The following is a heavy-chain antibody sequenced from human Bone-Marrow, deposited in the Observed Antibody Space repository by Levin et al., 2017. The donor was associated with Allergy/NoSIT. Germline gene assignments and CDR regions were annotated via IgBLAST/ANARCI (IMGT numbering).Heavy chain of an antibody. J-gene: IGHJ4*02. CDR3: TTIKGYRTTWYAYYFDF. Sequence: GGSLRLSCAASGFSFTNAWMSWVRQAPGKGLEWVGHIESKTDGGATDYAAPVKGRFTVSRDDSKNTLYLQMNSLKTEDTAVYYCTTIKGYRTTWYAYYFDFWGQGTLVTVSS. CDR1: GFSFTNAW. D-gene: IGHD6-13*01. CDR2: IESKTDGGAT. V-gene: IGHV3-15*04.